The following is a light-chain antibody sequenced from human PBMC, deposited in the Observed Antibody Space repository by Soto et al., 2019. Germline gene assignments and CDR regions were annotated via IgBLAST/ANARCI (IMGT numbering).Light chain of an antibody. CDR3: QAWDMV. CDR2: QDS. Sequence: SYELTQPPSVSVSPGQTASITCSGDKLGDKYACWYQQKPGQSPVLVIYQDSKRPSGIPERFSGSNSGNTATLTISGTQAMDEADYYCQAWDMVFGGGTKLTVL. CDR1: KLGDKY. V-gene: IGLV3-1*01. J-gene: IGLJ2*01.